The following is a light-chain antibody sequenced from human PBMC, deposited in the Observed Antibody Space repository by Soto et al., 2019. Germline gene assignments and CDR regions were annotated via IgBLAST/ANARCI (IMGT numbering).Light chain of an antibody. J-gene: IGLJ1*01. Sequence: QSVLTQPASLSGSPGQSITISCTGTSRDVGGYNYVSWYQQHPGNAPKLMIYEVSNRPSGVSNRFSGSKSGNTASLTISGLQAEDEADYYCSSYTSSSPLYVFGTGTKLTVL. V-gene: IGLV2-14*01. CDR2: EVS. CDR3: SSYTSSSPLYV. CDR1: SRDVGGYNY.